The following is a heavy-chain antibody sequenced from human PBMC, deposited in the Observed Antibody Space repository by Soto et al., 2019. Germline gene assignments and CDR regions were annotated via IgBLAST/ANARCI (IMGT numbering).Heavy chain of an antibody. Sequence: SVKVSCKASGGTFSSYTISWVRQAPGQGLEWMGRIIPILGIANYAQKFQGRVTITADKSTSTAYMELSSLRSEDTAVYYCARDRAIAVAAPFDYWGQGTLVTVSS. CDR3: ARDRAIAVAAPFDY. CDR2: IIPILGIA. V-gene: IGHV1-69*04. CDR1: GGTFSSYT. D-gene: IGHD6-19*01. J-gene: IGHJ4*02.